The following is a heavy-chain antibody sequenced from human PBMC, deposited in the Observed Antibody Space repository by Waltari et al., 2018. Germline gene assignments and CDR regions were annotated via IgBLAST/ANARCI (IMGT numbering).Heavy chain of an antibody. CDR3: AKVRSSNYYYYYGMDV. CDR2: VSTSCGTT. Sequence: EVQLVESGGDLVQPGGSLRLSCVGSGFSFSDFAMNWLRQAPGKGLEWVSSVSTSCGTTNYADSVKGRFTISRDNNKNTLYLRMNNLRAEDTAVYYCAKVRSSNYYYYYGMDVWGQGTTVTVSS. J-gene: IGHJ6*02. CDR1: GFSFSDFA. D-gene: IGHD6-6*01. V-gene: IGHV3-23*04.